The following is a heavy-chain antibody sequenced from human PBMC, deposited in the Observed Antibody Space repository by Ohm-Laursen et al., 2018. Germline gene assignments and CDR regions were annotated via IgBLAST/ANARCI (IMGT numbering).Heavy chain of an antibody. D-gene: IGHD4-17*01. J-gene: IGHJ4*02. CDR2: IYTGDIT. Sequence: SLRLSCSASGFTFDNYAMAWVRQAPGKGLEWVSVIYTGDITSYADSVKGRFTISRDISKNALYLHMNSLRAEDRGVYYCVRGLADGVHLNWGQGTLVAVSS. CDR3: VRGLADGVHLN. V-gene: IGHV3-66*01. CDR1: GFTFDNYA.